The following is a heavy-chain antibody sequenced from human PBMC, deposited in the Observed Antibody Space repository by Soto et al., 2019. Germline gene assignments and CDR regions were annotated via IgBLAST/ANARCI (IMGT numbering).Heavy chain of an antibody. J-gene: IGHJ4*02. D-gene: IGHD1-26*01. CDR1: GFTFSSYG. CDR3: AKDRYSGTYPTDFDY. Sequence: VGSLRLSCAGSGFTFSSYGIHWVRQAPGKGLEWVALISYDGGNEKYTESVKDRFTIPRDDSHNVAYLQMSSLRTEDTAMYYCAKDRYSGTYPTDFDYWGQGSLVTVSS. CDR2: ISYDGGNE. V-gene: IGHV3-30*18.